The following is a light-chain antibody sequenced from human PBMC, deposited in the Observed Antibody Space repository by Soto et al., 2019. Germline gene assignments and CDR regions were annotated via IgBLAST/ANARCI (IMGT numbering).Light chain of an antibody. CDR3: QQSFNTPYT. J-gene: IGKJ2*01. Sequence: DIQMTQSPSSLSASVGDRVTITCRASQSVRSYLNWYQQKPGKAPKVLMYGASTLQSGVPSRFSGSGSGTDLTLTISSLQPEDFATYYCQQSFNTPYTFGQGTKLEIK. V-gene: IGKV1-39*01. CDR2: GAS. CDR1: QSVRSY.